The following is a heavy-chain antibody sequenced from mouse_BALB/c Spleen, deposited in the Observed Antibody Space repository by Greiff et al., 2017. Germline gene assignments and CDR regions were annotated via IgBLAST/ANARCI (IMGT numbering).Heavy chain of an antibody. J-gene: IGHJ3*01. V-gene: IGHV1-87*01. CDR1: GYTFTSYW. Sequence: QVQLQQSGAELARPGASVKLSCKASGYTFTSYWMQWVKQRPGQGLEWIGAIYPGDGDTRYTQKFKGKATLTADKSSSTAYMQLSSLASEDSAVYYCANDYYGTSFAYWGQGTLVTVSA. D-gene: IGHD1-1*01. CDR3: ANDYYGTSFAY. CDR2: IYPGDGDT.